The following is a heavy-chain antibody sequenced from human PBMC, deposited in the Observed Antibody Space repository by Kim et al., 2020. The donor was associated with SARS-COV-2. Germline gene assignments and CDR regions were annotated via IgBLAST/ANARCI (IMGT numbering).Heavy chain of an antibody. D-gene: IGHD3-10*01. J-gene: IGHJ6*02. V-gene: IGHV4-39*01. CDR3: ARHFGSGSPNGMDV. Sequence: NPSLKSRVTISVDTSKNQFSLKLSSVTAADTAVYYCARHFGSGSPNGMDVWGQGTTVTVSS.